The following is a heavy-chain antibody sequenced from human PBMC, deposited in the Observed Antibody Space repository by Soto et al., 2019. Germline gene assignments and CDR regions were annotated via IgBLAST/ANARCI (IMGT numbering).Heavy chain of an antibody. J-gene: IGHJ6*02. CDR2: ISPFNGNT. CDR1: GYPFTHYG. V-gene: IGHV1-18*01. Sequence: GASVKVSCKSSGYPFTHYGITWLRQAPGQGLEWMGWISPFNGNTNYGQTLQGRVTLTTDTSTSTVYMELGSLRSDDTAVYYCARDQSFDSSYYYGMDVWGQGTTVTVSS. D-gene: IGHD3-22*01. CDR3: ARDQSFDSSYYYGMDV.